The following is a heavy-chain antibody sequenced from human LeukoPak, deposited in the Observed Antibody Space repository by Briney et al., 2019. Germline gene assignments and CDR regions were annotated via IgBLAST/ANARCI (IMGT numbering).Heavy chain of an antibody. V-gene: IGHV4-59*08. D-gene: IGHD3-16*01. Sequence: SETLSLTCTVSGGSISSYYWSWIRQPPGKGLEWIGYIYYSGSTNYNYNPSLKSRVTISVDTSKNQFSLKLGSVTAADTAVYYCARQGGPYRSLDSWGQGTLVTVSS. CDR3: ARQGGPYRSLDS. CDR1: GGSISSYY. CDR2: IYYSGST. J-gene: IGHJ4*02.